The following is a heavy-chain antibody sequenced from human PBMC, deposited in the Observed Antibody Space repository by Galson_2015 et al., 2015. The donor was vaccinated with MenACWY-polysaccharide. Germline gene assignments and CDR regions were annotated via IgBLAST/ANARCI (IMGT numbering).Heavy chain of an antibody. J-gene: IGHJ4*02. V-gene: IGHV1-18*01. D-gene: IGHD1-26*01. CDR1: GYPFSSFG. Sequence: SVKVSCKASGYPFSSFGFSWVRQAPGQGLEWMGWISAYNGNTNYAQKLQGRVTMTTDTSTSTAYMELRSLRPDDTAVYYCARGPMYSRSYFAADYRRPGTLVTVSS. CDR2: ISAYNGNT. CDR3: ARGPMYSRSYFAADY.